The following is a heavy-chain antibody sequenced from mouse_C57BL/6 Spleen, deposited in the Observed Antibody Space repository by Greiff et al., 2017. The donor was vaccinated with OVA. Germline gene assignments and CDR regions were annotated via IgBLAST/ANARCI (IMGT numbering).Heavy chain of an antibody. CDR2: INPNNGGT. Sequence: EVQLQQSGPELVKPGASVKIPCKASGYTFTDYNMDWVKQSHGKSLEWIGDINPNNGGTIYNQKFKGKATLTVDKSSSTAYMELRSLTSEDTAVYYCAVTTVVATRLWYFDVWGTGTTVTVSS. D-gene: IGHD1-1*01. CDR1: GYTFTDYN. CDR3: AVTTVVATRLWYFDV. V-gene: IGHV1-18*01. J-gene: IGHJ1*03.